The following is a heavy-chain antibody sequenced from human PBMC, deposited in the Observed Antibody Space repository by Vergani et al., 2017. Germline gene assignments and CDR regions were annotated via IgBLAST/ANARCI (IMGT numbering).Heavy chain of an antibody. V-gene: IGHV3-30*18. D-gene: IGHD2-15*01. Sequence: QVQLVESGGGVVQPGRSLRLSCAASGFTFSSYGMHWVRQAPGKGLEWVAVISYDGSNKYYADSVKGRFTISRDNSKNTLYLQMNSLRAEDTAVYYCAKAVYQDGPGYCSGGSCYSLDVWGQGTTVTVSS. CDR1: GFTFSSYG. CDR3: AKAVYQDGPGYCSGGSCYSLDV. J-gene: IGHJ6*02. CDR2: ISYDGSNK.